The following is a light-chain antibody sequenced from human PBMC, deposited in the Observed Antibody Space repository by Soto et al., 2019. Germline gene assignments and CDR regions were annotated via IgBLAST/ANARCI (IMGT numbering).Light chain of an antibody. CDR3: QQYNNWPVT. CDR2: GAS. V-gene: IGKV3-15*01. Sequence: EIVMTQSPAILSVSPGERATLSCRASQSVSSNLAWYQQKPGQAPRLLIYGASTRATGIPARFSGSGSGTEFTLTISSLLSEDFAVYYCQQYNNWPVTFGQGTKVDIK. CDR1: QSVSSN. J-gene: IGKJ1*01.